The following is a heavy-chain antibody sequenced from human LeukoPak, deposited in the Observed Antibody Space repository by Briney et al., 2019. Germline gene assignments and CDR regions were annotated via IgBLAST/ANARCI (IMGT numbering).Heavy chain of an antibody. CDR2: IYYSGSA. CDR3: ARANSGWYFFDY. V-gene: IGHV4-59*01. CDR1: DGSISGYY. Sequence: SETLSLTCTVSDGSISGYYWSWIRQPPGKGLEYIGYIYYSGSASYNPSLKSRVTISVDTTKNQFSLELNSVAAADTAVYYCARANSGWYFFDYWGQGTVVTVSS. D-gene: IGHD6-19*01. J-gene: IGHJ4*02.